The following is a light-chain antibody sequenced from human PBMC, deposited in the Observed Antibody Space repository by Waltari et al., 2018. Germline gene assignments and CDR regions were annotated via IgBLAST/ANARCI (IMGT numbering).Light chain of an antibody. V-gene: IGKV1-5*01. CDR1: QSINTY. CDR2: GAS. Sequence: DILMTQSPSTLSASVGDRVTITCRVSQSINTYLAWYQQKPGKAPKLLIYGASTLESGVPGRFSGTGSGTEFTLTISSLQPDDFATYYCQRYNSYANTFGQGTKVDIK. J-gene: IGKJ2*01. CDR3: QRYNSYANT.